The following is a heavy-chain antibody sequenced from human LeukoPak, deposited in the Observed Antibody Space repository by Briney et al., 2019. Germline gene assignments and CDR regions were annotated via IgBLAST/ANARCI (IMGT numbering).Heavy chain of an antibody. Sequence: SETLSLTCTVSGGSISSYYWSWIRQPPGKGLEWIGYIYYSGSTNDNPSLKSRVTISVDTSKNQFSLTLSSVTAADTAVYYCATHPGATNDYWGQGTLVTVSS. CDR2: IYYSGST. V-gene: IGHV4-59*08. D-gene: IGHD6-25*01. J-gene: IGHJ4*02. CDR3: ATHPGATNDY. CDR1: GGSISSYY.